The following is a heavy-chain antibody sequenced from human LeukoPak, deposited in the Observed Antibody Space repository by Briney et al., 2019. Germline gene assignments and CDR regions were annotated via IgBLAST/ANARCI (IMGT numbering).Heavy chain of an antibody. V-gene: IGHV4-4*07. CDR3: SRSRMVRGPDYYMDV. D-gene: IGHD3-10*01. Sequence: SETLSLTCTVSAGSISSYYWSWIRQPAGKGLEWIGRIYTSGSTNYNPSLKSRVTISVDTSKKQFSLKLSSVTAADTAVYHWSRSRMVRGPDYYMDVWGKGTTVTVSS. CDR1: AGSISSYY. CDR2: IYTSGST. J-gene: IGHJ6*03.